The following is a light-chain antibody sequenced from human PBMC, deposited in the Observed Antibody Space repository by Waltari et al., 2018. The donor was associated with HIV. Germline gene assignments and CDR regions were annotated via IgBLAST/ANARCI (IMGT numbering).Light chain of an antibody. J-gene: IGLJ2*01. CDR1: SSAVGGYNY. Sequence: QSALTQPASVSGSPGQSITISCTGTSSAVGGYNYVSWYQQHPGKAPKLMIYDVSKWPSGVSNRFSGSKSGNTASLTISGLQAEDEADYYCSSYTSSSSVVFGGGTKLTVL. CDR2: DVS. CDR3: SSYTSSSSVV. V-gene: IGLV2-14*01.